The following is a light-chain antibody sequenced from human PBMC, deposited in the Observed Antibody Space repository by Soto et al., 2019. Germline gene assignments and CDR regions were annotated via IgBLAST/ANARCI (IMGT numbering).Light chain of an antibody. Sequence: DIPMTQSPSTLSASVGDRVTITCRASQSISIWLAWYQQKPGKAPNLLIYKTSSLESGVPSRFSGIGSGTEFTLTISSLQPDDFATYYCQHYTDYSWTFGQGTKVEIK. CDR2: KTS. J-gene: IGKJ1*01. CDR3: QHYTDYSWT. V-gene: IGKV1-5*03. CDR1: QSISIW.